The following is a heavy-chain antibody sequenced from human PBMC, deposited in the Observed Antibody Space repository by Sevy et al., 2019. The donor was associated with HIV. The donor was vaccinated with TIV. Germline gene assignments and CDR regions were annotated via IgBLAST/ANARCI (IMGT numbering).Heavy chain of an antibody. CDR3: ARGGDFYSSSSLYNFDC. V-gene: IGHV3-13*01. J-gene: IGHJ4*02. D-gene: IGHD6-6*01. Sequence: GGSLRLSCAASGFTFSNYDMHWVRQATGEGLEWVSAIGTAGDTYYPGSVKGRFTISRENAKNSLYLQMNSLRAGDTAVYYCARGGDFYSSSSLYNFDCWGQGTLVTVSS. CDR2: IGTAGDT. CDR1: GFTFSNYD.